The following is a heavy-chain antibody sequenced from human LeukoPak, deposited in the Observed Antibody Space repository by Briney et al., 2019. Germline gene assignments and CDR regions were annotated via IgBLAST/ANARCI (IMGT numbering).Heavy chain of an antibody. J-gene: IGHJ3*02. CDR1: GGSISSHY. Sequence: PSETLSLTCTVSGGSISSHYWSWIRQPPGKGLEWIGYIYYSGTTNYNPSLKSRVTISVDRSKNQFSLKLSSVTAADTAVYYCARGGDYYDSSGYPNAGAFDIWGQGTMVTVSS. CDR3: ARGGDYYDSSGYPNAGAFDI. CDR2: IYYSGTT. D-gene: IGHD3-22*01. V-gene: IGHV4-59*11.